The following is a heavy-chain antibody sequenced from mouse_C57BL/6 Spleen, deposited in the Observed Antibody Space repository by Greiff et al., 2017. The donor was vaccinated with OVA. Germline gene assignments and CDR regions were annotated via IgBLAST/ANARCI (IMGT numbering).Heavy chain of an antibody. CDR3: ARSGSGYVGWFAY. CDR1: GYTFTSYW. D-gene: IGHD3-2*02. V-gene: IGHV1-64*01. CDR2: IHPNSGST. Sequence: QVQLQQPGAELVKPGASVTLSCTASGYTFTSYWMHWVKQRPGQGLEWIGMIHPNSGSTNYTEKFKSKATLTVDKSSSTAYMQLSSLTSEDSAVYYCARSGSGYVGWFAYWGQGTLVTVSA. J-gene: IGHJ3*01.